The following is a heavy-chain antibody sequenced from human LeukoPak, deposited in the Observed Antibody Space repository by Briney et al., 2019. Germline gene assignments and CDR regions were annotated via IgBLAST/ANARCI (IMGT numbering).Heavy chain of an antibody. CDR1: GFTFSSYS. V-gene: IGHV3-21*04. D-gene: IGHD3-3*01. CDR3: AKAGVYDFWSGYQRNAFDY. J-gene: IGHJ4*02. CDR2: ISSSSSYI. Sequence: GGSLRLSCAASGFTFSSYSMNWVRQAPGKGLEWVSSISSSSSYIYYADSVKGRFTISRDNSKNTLYLQMNSLRAEDTAVYYCAKAGVYDFWSGYQRNAFDYWGQGALVTVSS.